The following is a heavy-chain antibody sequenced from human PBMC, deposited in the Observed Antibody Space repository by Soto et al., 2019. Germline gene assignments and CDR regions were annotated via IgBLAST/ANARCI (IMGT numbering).Heavy chain of an antibody. CDR1: GFTFSSYT. J-gene: IGHJ4*02. Sequence: PGGSLRLSCAASGFTFSSYTMHWVRQAPGKGLEWVAVISYDGSNEYYADSVKGRFIISRDNSENTLYLQMNSLRAEDTAMYYCARDGFCLSTNCYGGGRYTDYLGQGALVTVSS. V-gene: IGHV3-30*01. CDR2: ISYDGSNE. D-gene: IGHD2-2*03. CDR3: ARDGFCLSTNCYGGGRYTDY.